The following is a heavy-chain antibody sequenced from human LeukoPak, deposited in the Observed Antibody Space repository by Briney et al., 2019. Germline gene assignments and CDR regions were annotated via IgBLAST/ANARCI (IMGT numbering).Heavy chain of an antibody. CDR2: IDTNGRTT. CDR1: GFTFSSYW. J-gene: IGHJ4*02. V-gene: IGHV3-74*01. CDR3: ARDLAGADDY. D-gene: IGHD6-13*01. Sequence: GGSLRLSCAASGFTFSSYWMSWVRQAPGKGLDWVSRIDTNGRTTDYADSVKGRFTISRDNAKNTLFLEMNSLRAEDTAIYYCARDLAGADDYWGQGTLVTVSS.